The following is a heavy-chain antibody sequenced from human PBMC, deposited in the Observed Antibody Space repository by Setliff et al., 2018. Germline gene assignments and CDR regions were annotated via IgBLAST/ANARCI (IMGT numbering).Heavy chain of an antibody. J-gene: IGHJ4*02. CDR3: RVWIGDLSRDF. Sequence: PGGSLRLSCAASGFTVSSNYMNWVRQAPGKGLEWVSVIYSGSSTYYADSVKGRFTISTDSSKNTLYLQMNSLRTDDTAVYYCRVWIGDLSRDFWGRGTLVTVSS. CDR2: IYSGSST. V-gene: IGHV3-53*01. CDR1: GFTVSSNY. D-gene: IGHD3-10*01.